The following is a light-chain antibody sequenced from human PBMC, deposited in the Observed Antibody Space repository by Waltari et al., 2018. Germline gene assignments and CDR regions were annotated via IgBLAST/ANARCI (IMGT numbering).Light chain of an antibody. J-gene: IGKJ2*03. Sequence: EKVLTQFPATVSGSPGERVTLPCRASQSVANNVAWYQHRSGQAPRLVIYDASTRASGIPARFSGSGSGTEFTLTISGLQSEDCALYYCQQYNDWYSFGQGTKLEIK. CDR2: DAS. V-gene: IGKV3-15*01. CDR3: QQYNDWYS. CDR1: QSVANN.